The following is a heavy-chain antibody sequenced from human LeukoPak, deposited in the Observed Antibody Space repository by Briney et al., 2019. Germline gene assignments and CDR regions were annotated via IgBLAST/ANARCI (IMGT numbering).Heavy chain of an antibody. Sequence: GSLRLSCAASGFTFSNYAMSWVRQAPGKGLEWVSAITGSGGNTYYADSVKGRFTISRDNSKNTLYLQMNSLRDEDAAVYYCAKWGDFDVLTGYYVPDFWGQGTLVTVSS. J-gene: IGHJ4*02. D-gene: IGHD3-9*01. CDR3: AKWGDFDVLTGYYVPDF. CDR1: GFTFSNYA. CDR2: ITGSGGNT. V-gene: IGHV3-23*01.